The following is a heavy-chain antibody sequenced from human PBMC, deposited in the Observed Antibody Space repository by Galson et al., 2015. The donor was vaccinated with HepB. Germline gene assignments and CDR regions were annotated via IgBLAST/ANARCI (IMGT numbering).Heavy chain of an antibody. V-gene: IGHV3-23*01. D-gene: IGHD3-10*01. CDR1: GFTFSSYA. J-gene: IGHJ4*02. Sequence: SLRLSCAASGFTFSSYAMSWVRQAPGKGLEWVSAISGSGGSTYYADSVKGRFTISRDNSKNTLYLQMNSLRAEDTAVYYCAKDRQYYYGSGSYFEDWGQGTLVTVSS. CDR2: ISGSGGST. CDR3: AKDRQYYYGSGSYFED.